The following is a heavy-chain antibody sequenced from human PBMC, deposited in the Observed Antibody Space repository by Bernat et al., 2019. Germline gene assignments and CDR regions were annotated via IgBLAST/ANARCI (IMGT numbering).Heavy chain of an antibody. CDR3: ARDWFCNGYSCSNCFDP. Sequence: QVQLVQSGTEVKKPGASVKVSCKASGYIFNRYGISWVRQAPGQGPEWMGWISTRDDEINYAQKFQDRLVMTTDTSTDTAYMELRGLRFDDTAVYYCARDWFCNGYSCSNCFDPWGQGTLVTVSS. J-gene: IGHJ5*02. CDR1: GYIFNRYG. V-gene: IGHV1-18*01. D-gene: IGHD3-3*01. CDR2: ISTRDDEI.